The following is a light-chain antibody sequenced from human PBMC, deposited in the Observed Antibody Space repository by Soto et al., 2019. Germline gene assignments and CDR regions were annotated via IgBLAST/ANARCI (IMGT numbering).Light chain of an antibody. CDR3: TAYAGFNNLL. CDR2: EVS. Sequence: QAALTQPPSASGSPVESVTISCTGSSGDVGAFKYVSWFQQFPGKAPKLIIYEVSERPSGVPGRFSGSKSDNTASLTVSGLQADDEGIYFCTAYAGFNNLLFGGGTTLTAL. V-gene: IGLV2-8*01. J-gene: IGLJ2*01. CDR1: SGDVGAFKY.